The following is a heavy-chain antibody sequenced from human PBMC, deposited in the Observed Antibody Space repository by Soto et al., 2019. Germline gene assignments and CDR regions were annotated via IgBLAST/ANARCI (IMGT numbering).Heavy chain of an antibody. D-gene: IGHD3-10*01. CDR1: GYTFTNYD. J-gene: IGHJ6*02. V-gene: IGHV1-8*01. CDR3: TRAQFEFGSYFGLDV. CDR2: MNPDSENT. Sequence: QVHLVQSGAEVKQPGASVRVSCKASGYTFTNYDITWVRQATGQGLEWMGWMNPDSENTGSPQKFQGRVTMTVNTSINTAYMELTSLRSEDTADYYCTRAQFEFGSYFGLDVWGQGTTVTVSS.